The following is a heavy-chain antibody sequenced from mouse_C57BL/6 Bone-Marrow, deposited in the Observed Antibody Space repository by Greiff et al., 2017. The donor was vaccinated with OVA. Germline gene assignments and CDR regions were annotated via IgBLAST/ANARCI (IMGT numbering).Heavy chain of an antibody. CDR1: GFSLTSYG. V-gene: IGHV2-3*01. D-gene: IGHD1-1*01. CDR3: AIITTVPQLDAMDY. J-gene: IGHJ4*01. CDR2: IWGDGST. Sequence: VQLQQSGPGLVAPSQSLSITCTVSGFSLTSYGVSWVRQPPGKGLEWLGVIWGDGSTNYHSALISRLSISKDNSKSQVFLKLNSLQTDDTATYYCAIITTVPQLDAMDYWGQGTSVTVSS.